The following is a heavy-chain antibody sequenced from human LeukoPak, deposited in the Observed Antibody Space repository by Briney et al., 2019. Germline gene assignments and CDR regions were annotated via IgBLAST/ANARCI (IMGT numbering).Heavy chain of an antibody. CDR3: AKAYDYGDSPGYFEY. CDR1: GFTFSSYG. J-gene: IGHJ4*02. D-gene: IGHD4-17*01. CDR2: ISYDGSNK. V-gene: IGHV3-30*18. Sequence: GGSLRLSCAASGFTFSSYGMHWVRQAPGKGLEWVAVISYDGSNKYYADSVKGRFTISRDNSKNTLYLQMNSLRAEDTAVYYCAKAYDYGDSPGYFEYWGQGSLGTVTS.